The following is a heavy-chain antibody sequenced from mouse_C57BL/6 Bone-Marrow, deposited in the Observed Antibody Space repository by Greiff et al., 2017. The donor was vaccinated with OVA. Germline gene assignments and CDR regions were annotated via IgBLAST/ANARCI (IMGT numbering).Heavy chain of an antibody. D-gene: IGHD4-1*01. CDR3: ARSNWDDYFDY. CDR2: IYPGGGYT. CDR1: GYTFTNYW. V-gene: IGHV1-63*01. J-gene: IGHJ2*01. Sequence: QVQLQQSGAELVRPGTSVKMSCKASGYTFTNYWIGWAKQRPGHGLEWIGDIYPGGGYTNSNEKFKGKATLTADKSSSTAYMQFSSLTSEDSAIYYCARSNWDDYFDYWGQGTTLTVSS.